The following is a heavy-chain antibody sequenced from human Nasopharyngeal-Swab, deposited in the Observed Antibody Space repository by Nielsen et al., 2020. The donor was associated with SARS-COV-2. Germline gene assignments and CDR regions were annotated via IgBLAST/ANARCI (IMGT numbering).Heavy chain of an antibody. J-gene: IGHJ6*03. CDR3: ARGGGSSLYYYYYYYMDV. Sequence: SETLSLTCTASGYSISSGYYWGWIRQPPGKGLEWIGSIYHSGSTYYNPSLKSRVTISVDTSKNQFSLKLSSVTAADTAVYYCARGGGSSLYYYYYYYMDVWGKGTTVTVSS. CDR2: IYHSGST. D-gene: IGHD6-6*01. V-gene: IGHV4-38-2*02. CDR1: GYSISSGYY.